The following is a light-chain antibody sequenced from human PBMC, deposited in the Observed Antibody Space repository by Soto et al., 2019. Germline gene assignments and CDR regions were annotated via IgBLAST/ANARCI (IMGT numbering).Light chain of an antibody. CDR3: AAWDDSLNGYV. J-gene: IGLJ1*01. Sequence: QSVLTQPPSASGTPGQRVTISCSGGSSNIGSNTVTWFQQLPGTAPKLLIYTDNRRPSGVPDRFSGSKSGTSASLAISGLQSEDEADYYCAAWDDSLNGYVFATGTKVTVL. V-gene: IGLV1-44*01. CDR1: SSNIGSNT. CDR2: TDN.